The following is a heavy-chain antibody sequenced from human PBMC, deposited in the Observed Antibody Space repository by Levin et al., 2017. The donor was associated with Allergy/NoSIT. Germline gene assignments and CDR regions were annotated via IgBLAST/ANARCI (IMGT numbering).Heavy chain of an antibody. CDR2: IIPILGIA. CDR1: XXXXXNYG. V-gene: IGHV1-69*04. J-gene: IGHJ5*02. CDR3: ARDRFSAAAGGGWFDP. D-gene: IGHD6-13*01. Sequence: ASVKVSCKXXXXXXXNYGIRWVRQGPGKGLEWMGRIIPILGIANYAQKFQGRVTITADKSTSTAYMELSSLRSEDTAVYYCARDRFSAAAGGGWFDPWGQGTLVTVSS.